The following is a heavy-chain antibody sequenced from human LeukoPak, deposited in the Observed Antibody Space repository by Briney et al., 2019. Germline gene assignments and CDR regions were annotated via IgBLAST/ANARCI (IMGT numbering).Heavy chain of an antibody. D-gene: IGHD1-14*01. CDR3: AKDVRTKRPPPEGFDY. CDR1: GFTLSSYG. CDR2: SRGSGGST. Sequence: PGGSLRLSCVVSGFTLSSYGMSWVRQAPGRGLEWVSTSRGSGGSTYYADSVKGRFTISRDNSRDTLYLQMNSLRVEDTAVYYCAKDVRTKRPPPEGFDYWGQGTLVTVSS. V-gene: IGHV3-23*01. J-gene: IGHJ4*02.